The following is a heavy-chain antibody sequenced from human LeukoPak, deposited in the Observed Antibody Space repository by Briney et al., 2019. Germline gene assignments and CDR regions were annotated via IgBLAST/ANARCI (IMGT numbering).Heavy chain of an antibody. CDR1: GYTFTNYY. J-gene: IGHJ4*02. V-gene: IGHV1-46*01. D-gene: IGHD1-26*01. Sequence: ASVKVSCKASGYTFTNYYIHCVRQAPGQGLEWMGIIDPSGGSTSYAQKFQGRVTMTRDMSTSTVYMELSSLSSEDTAVYHCARGSSGSYLNYFDYWGQGTLVTVSS. CDR2: IDPSGGST. CDR3: ARGSSGSYLNYFDY.